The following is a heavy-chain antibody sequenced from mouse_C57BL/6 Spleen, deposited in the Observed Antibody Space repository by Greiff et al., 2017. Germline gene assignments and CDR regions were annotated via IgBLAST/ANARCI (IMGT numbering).Heavy chain of an antibody. V-gene: IGHV1-82*01. D-gene: IGHD1-1*01. Sequence: QVQLKESGPELVKPGASVKISWMNWVKQRPGKGLEWIGRIYPGDGDTNYNGKFKGKATLTADKSSSTAYMQLSSLTSEDSAVYFCASEDYYGSSYVDYWGQGTTLTVSS. J-gene: IGHJ2*01. CDR2: IYPGDGDT. CDR3: ASEDYYGSSYVDY.